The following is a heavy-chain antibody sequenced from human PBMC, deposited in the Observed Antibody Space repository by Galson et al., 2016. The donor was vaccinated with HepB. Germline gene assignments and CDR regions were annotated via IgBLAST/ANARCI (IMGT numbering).Heavy chain of an antibody. CDR2: IKSKPDGGTR. V-gene: IGHV3-15*07. CDR1: GFSFSNAW. J-gene: IGHJ3*02. D-gene: IGHD1-26*01. CDR3: ATGGSYSTNDPFDI. Sequence: SLRLSCAASGFSFSNAWMNWVRQAPGKGLEWVGRIKSKPDGGTRDYAAPAKGRFSVSRDDSENTLHLQMNSLKTEDSAVYYCATGGSYSTNDPFDIWGQGTMVTVFS.